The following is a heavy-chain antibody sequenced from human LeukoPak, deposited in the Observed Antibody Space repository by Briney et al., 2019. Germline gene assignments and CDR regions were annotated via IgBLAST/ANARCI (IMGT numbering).Heavy chain of an antibody. CDR1: GFTFATYS. CDR3: NTSDY. J-gene: IGHJ4*02. D-gene: IGHD5-18*01. Sequence: GGSLRLSCAASGFTFATYSMGWVRQSPGKGLEWVSTISATGGGTNYANSVRGRFANSRDYMKNTLYMQMNKLRAEDTAINDCNTSDYWGQGTLVTVSS. CDR2: ISATGGGT. V-gene: IGHV3-23*01.